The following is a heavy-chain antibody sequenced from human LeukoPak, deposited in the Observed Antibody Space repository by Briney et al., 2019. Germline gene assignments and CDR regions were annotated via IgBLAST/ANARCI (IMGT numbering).Heavy chain of an antibody. Sequence: SGGSLRLSCAASGFTFSSYWMRWVRPAPGKGRVWVSRINSDGSSTSYADSVKGRFTISRDNAKNTLYLQMNSLRAEDTAVYYCARGSTVFVYGMDVWGQGTTVTVSS. V-gene: IGHV3-74*01. D-gene: IGHD3-10*02. J-gene: IGHJ6*02. CDR2: INSDGSST. CDR3: ARGSTVFVYGMDV. CDR1: GFTFSSYW.